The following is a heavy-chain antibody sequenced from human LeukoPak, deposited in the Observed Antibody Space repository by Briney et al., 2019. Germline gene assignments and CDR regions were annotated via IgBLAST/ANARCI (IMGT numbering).Heavy chain of an antibody. CDR2: ISAYNGNT. D-gene: IGHD6-13*01. Sequence: ASVKVSCKASGYTFTSYGISWVRQAPGQGLEWMGWISAYNGNTNYAQKLQGRVTMTTDTSTSTAYMELRSLGSDDTAVYYCARDNDIAAAGTSHYFDYWGQGTLVTVSS. V-gene: IGHV1-18*01. J-gene: IGHJ4*02. CDR3: ARDNDIAAAGTSHYFDY. CDR1: GYTFTSYG.